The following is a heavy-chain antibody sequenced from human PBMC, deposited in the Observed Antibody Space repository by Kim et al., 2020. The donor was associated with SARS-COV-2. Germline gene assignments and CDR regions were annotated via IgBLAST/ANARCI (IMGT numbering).Heavy chain of an antibody. D-gene: IGHD3-10*01. V-gene: IGHV1-69*04. CDR2: IIPILGIA. CDR3: ARGGFTMVRGAQGDGYYYGMDV. J-gene: IGHJ6*02. Sequence: SVKVSCKASGGTFSSYAISWVRQAPGQGLEWMGRIIPILGIANYAQKFQGRVTITADKSTSTAYMELSSLRSEDTAVYYCARGGFTMVRGAQGDGYYYGMDVWGQGTTVTVSS. CDR1: GGTFSSYA.